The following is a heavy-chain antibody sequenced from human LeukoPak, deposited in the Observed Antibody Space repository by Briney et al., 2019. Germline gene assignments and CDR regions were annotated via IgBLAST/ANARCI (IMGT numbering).Heavy chain of an antibody. Sequence: GWSLRLFCAASGFTFSSYAMHCGRRAPPKGREGWAVISYDRSNKYYTDSVESRFTISRDNSKNKVYLQMNTLSAEDTAVYYCATDALVPPGCYYYYCIYVRGGGTTVTVTA. J-gene: IGHJ6*01. V-gene: IGHV3-30*07. CDR2: ISYDRSNK. CDR1: GFTFSSYA. D-gene: IGHD2-8*01. CDR3: ATDALVPPGCYYYYCIYV.